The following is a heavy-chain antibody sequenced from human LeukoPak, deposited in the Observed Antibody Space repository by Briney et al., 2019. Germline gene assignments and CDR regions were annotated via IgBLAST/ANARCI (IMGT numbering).Heavy chain of an antibody. D-gene: IGHD2-21*02. CDR2: ISGNGDST. CDR3: ANNSPRYCSGDCSLDN. CDR1: GFTFSSYA. Sequence: GGSLRLSCAASGFTFSSYAMTWVRQAAGKGLEWVSGISGNGDSTYYADSVKGRFTISRDKNTLYPQMNSLRAEDTAVYYCANNSPRYCSGDCSLDNWGQGTLVTVSS. V-gene: IGHV3-23*01. J-gene: IGHJ4*02.